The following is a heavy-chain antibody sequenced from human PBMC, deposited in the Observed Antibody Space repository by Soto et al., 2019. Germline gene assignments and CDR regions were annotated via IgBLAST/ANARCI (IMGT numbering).Heavy chain of an antibody. J-gene: IGHJ4*02. CDR2: IIPIFGTA. Sequence: SVKVCCKASGGTFSSYAIIWVRQAPGQGLEWMGGIIPIFGTANYAQKFQGRVTITADESTSTAYMELSSLRSEDTAVYYCASWVGTTALDRYFDYWGQGTLVTVSS. CDR3: ASWVGTTALDRYFDY. D-gene: IGHD1-7*01. CDR1: GGTFSSYA. V-gene: IGHV1-69*13.